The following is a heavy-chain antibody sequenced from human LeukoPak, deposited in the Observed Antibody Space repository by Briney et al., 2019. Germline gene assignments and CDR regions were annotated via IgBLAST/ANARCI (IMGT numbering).Heavy chain of an antibody. J-gene: IGHJ3*02. CDR3: ARERLRIVGATAAFDI. D-gene: IGHD1-26*01. Sequence: GGSLRLSCAASGFTFFNHAMHWVRQAPGKGLEWVSVIYSGGSTYYADSVKGRFTISRDNAKNSLYLQMNSLRAEDTAVYYCARERLRIVGATAAFDIWGQGTMVTVSS. CDR2: IYSGGST. CDR1: GFTFFNHA. V-gene: IGHV3-66*01.